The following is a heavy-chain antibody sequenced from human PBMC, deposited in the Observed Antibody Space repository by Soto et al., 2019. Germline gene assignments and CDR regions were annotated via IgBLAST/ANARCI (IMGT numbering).Heavy chain of an antibody. CDR1: GGTFSSYA. V-gene: IGHV1-69*12. D-gene: IGHD5-18*01. CDR2: IIPIFGTA. Sequence: QVQLVQSGAEVKKPGSSVKVSCKASGGTFSSYAISWVRQAPGQGLEWMGGIIPIFGTANYAQKFQGRVTITADESTSTAYMELSSLRSEDTAVYYCARDPLYDTAMAYYFDYWGQGTLVTVSS. J-gene: IGHJ4*02. CDR3: ARDPLYDTAMAYYFDY.